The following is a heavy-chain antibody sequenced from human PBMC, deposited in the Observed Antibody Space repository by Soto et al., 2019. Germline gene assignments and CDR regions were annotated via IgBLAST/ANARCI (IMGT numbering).Heavy chain of an antibody. CDR2: IYPGDSDT. CDR3: ARLVNYYFGMDV. CDR1: DTTHW. Sequence: GESLKISCKASDTTHWIGWVRQKPGKGLEWMGIIYPGDSDTKYSPSFQGQVTISVDKSISTAYLHWSSLKASDTATYYCARLVNYYFGMDVWGLGNTVTVSS. J-gene: IGHJ6*02. V-gene: IGHV5-51*01.